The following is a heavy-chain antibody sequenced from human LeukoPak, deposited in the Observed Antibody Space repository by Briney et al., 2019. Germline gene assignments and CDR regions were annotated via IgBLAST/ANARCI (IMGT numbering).Heavy chain of an antibody. J-gene: IGHJ5*01. D-gene: IGHD7-27*01. CDR3: ARDSGPLFDS. CDR1: GFTFSAYD. CDR2: ISSSSTTK. Sequence: GGSLRLSCAASGFTFSAYDMNWVRQAPGKGLKWLSYISSSSTTKYHADSVKGRFTISRDNANNSLYLQMNDLRVEDTAVYYCARDSGPLFDSWGHGTLVTVSS. V-gene: IGHV3-48*04.